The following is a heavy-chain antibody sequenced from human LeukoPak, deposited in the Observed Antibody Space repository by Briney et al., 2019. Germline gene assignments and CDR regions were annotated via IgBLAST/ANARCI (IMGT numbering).Heavy chain of an antibody. CDR1: GFTFSSYW. D-gene: IGHD1-26*01. J-gene: IGHJ3*02. Sequence: GGSLRLSCAASGFTFSSYWMTWVRQAPGKGLEWVANIKQDGSEKYYVDSVRGRFTISRDNAQNSLSLQMNSLRAEDTAVYYCARDGELGSPADAFDIWGQGTMVTVSS. CDR2: IKQDGSEK. CDR3: ARDGELGSPADAFDI. V-gene: IGHV3-7*01.